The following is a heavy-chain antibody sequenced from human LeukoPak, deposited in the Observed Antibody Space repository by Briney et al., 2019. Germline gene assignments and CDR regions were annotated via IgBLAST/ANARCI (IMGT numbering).Heavy chain of an antibody. CDR3: ARGTGCSSTSCYYNWFDP. V-gene: IGHV4-31*03. J-gene: IGHJ5*02. CDR2: IYYSGST. Sequence: SETLSLTCTVSGGSISSGGYYWSWIRQHPGKGLEWIGYIYYSGSTYYNPSLKSRVTISVETPKNQVFLELGSVTAADTAVYYCARGTGCSSTSCYYNWFDPWGQGTLVTVSS. CDR1: GGSISSGGYY. D-gene: IGHD2-2*01.